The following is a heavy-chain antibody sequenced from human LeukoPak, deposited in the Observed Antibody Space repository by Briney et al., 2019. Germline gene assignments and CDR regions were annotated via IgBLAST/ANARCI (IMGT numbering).Heavy chain of an antibody. J-gene: IGHJ4*02. CDR1: GFTFSSHG. CDR2: IWYDGINK. V-gene: IGHV3-33*08. Sequence: GGSLRLSCAASGFTFSSHGMHWVRQAPGKGLEWVAVIWYDGINKYYADSVKGRFTISRDNSKNTLYLQMNSLRAEDTAVYYCARAGEGTTVPFDYWGQGTLVTVSP. D-gene: IGHD4-17*01. CDR3: ARAGEGTTVPFDY.